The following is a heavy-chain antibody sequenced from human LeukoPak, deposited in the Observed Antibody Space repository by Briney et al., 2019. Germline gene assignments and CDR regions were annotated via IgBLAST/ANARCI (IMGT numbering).Heavy chain of an antibody. CDR3: ARDRLYGDAFDI. CDR1: SGSLSSYY. Sequence: SKTLSLTSTVSSGSLSSYYWSWIRQPAGKVLEWIGRIYNSGSTNYNHSLKGRVTMSVDTSKNQFSLKLSCVTAADTAVYYCARDRLYGDAFDIWGQGTMVTVSS. CDR2: IYNSGST. D-gene: IGHD2-2*02. V-gene: IGHV4-4*07. J-gene: IGHJ3*02.